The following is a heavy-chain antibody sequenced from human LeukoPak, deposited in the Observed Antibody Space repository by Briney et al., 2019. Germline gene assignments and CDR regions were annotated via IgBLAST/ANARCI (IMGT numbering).Heavy chain of an antibody. J-gene: IGHJ4*02. CDR1: GYTFTNYY. CDR3: PRLQYDFLTAADY. V-gene: IGHV1-46*01. Sequence: ASVKVSCKASGYTFTNYYLHWVRQAPGQWLEWMGMINPGSGSTIYAQNFQDRVIMTRDTSTSTVYMELSSLRSEDTAVYSCPRLQYDFLTAADYCGQGSLVTVSS. CDR2: INPGSGST. D-gene: IGHD3-9*01.